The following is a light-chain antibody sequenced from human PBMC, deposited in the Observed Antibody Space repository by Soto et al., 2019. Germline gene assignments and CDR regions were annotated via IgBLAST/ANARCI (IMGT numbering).Light chain of an antibody. V-gene: IGKV3-11*01. CDR2: DAS. CDR3: QQRSNWLT. Sequence: EIVLTQSPGTLSLSPGERATLSCSASQSVSSSLAWYQQKPGQAPRLLIYDASNRATGIPARFSGSGSGTDFTLTISSLEPEDFAVYYCQQRSNWLTFGQGTRLEIK. CDR1: QSVSSS. J-gene: IGKJ5*01.